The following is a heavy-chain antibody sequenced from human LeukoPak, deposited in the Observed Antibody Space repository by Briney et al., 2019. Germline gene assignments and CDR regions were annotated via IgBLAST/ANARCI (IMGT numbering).Heavy chain of an antibody. CDR1: GGSISSSSYY. CDR3: ARARGTEAIDY. D-gene: IGHD6-25*01. Sequence: SETLSLTCTVSGGSISSSSYYWGWIRQPPGKGLEWIGSIYYSGSTYYNPSLKSRVTISVDTSKNQFSLKMRSVTAADTAVYYCARARGTEAIDYWGQGTLVTVSS. CDR2: IYYSGST. V-gene: IGHV4-39*07. J-gene: IGHJ4*02.